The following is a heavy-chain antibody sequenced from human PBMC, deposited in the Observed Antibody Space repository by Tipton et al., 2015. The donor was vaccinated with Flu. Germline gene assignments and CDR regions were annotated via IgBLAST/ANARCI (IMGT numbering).Heavy chain of an antibody. CDR2: VYSSGTT. D-gene: IGHD3-10*01. CDR3: ARGSGSGTFVIFDF. V-gene: IGHV4-61*02. J-gene: IGHJ5*01. CDR1: GGSIRSSSYY. Sequence: TLSLTCTVSGGSIRSSSYYWGWIRQSAGKGLEWIGRVYSSGTTNFNPSLKSRLTMSLDASKNQFSLTLNSVTAADTAVYYCARGSGSGTFVIFDFWGQGTLVTVSA.